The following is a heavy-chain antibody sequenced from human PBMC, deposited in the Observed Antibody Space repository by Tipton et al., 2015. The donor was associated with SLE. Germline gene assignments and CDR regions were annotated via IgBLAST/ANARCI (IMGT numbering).Heavy chain of an antibody. CDR1: GFTFSSYG. CDR2: IWYDGSNK. D-gene: IGHD3-22*01. Sequence: SLRLSCAASGFTFSSYGMHWVRQAPGKGLEWVAVIWYDGSNKLYADSVKGRFTISRDNAKNTLYLQMNSLRAEDTAVYYCARDNMIAAFDIWGQGTMVTVSS. J-gene: IGHJ3*02. CDR3: ARDNMIAAFDI. V-gene: IGHV3-33*01.